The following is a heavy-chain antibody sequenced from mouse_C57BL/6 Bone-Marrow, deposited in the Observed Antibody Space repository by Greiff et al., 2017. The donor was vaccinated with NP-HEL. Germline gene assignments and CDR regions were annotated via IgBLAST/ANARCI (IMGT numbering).Heavy chain of an antibody. CDR3: ARDVLSSGLDY. D-gene: IGHD3-2*02. J-gene: IGHJ2*01. Sequence: EVHLVESGGGLVQSGRSLRLSCATSGFTFSDFYMEWVRQAPGKGLEWIAASRNKANDYTTEYSASVKGRFIVSRDTSQSILYLQMNALRAEDTAIYYCARDVLSSGLDYWGQGTTLTVSS. CDR2: SRNKANDYTT. CDR1: GFTFSDFY. V-gene: IGHV7-1*01.